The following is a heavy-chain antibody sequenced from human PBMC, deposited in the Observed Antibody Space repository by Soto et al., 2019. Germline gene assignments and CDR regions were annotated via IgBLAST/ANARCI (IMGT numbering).Heavy chain of an antibody. CDR2: IYPSGTT. D-gene: IGHD1-26*01. V-gene: IGHV4-30-2*06. Sequence: QLRLQESGSGLVKPAQTLSLICGVSGGSISSGAYSWRWIRQSPGRGLEWIAYIYPSGTTFYNPSLKSRGTLSVDKSKNQFSLKLSSVTAADTAVYYWARVATSDHFDYWGQGTLVTVSS. J-gene: IGHJ4*02. CDR3: ARVATSDHFDY. CDR1: GGSISSGAYS.